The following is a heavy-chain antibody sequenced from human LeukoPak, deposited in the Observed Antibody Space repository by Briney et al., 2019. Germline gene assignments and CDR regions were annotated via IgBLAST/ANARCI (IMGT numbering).Heavy chain of an antibody. D-gene: IGHD1-26*01. J-gene: IGHJ6*03. V-gene: IGHV4-39*01. Sequence: GSLRLSCAASGFTFSSYGMHWVRQPPGKGLEWIGSIYYSESTYYNPSLKSRVTISVDTSKNQFSLKLSSVTAADTAVYYCARVEVGATPHQLYYYYYMDVWGKGTTVTVSS. CDR1: GFTFSSYG. CDR3: ARVEVGATPHQLYYYYYMDV. CDR2: IYYSEST.